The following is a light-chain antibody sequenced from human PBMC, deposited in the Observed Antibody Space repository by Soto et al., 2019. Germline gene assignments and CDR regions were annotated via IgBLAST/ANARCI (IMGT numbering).Light chain of an antibody. CDR3: QQYNTWPRT. V-gene: IGKV3-15*01. Sequence: EIVLTQSPGTLSLSPGERATLSCRASQSVSSSYLAWYQQKPGQAPRLLIYGASIRATAVPARFTASGSGTEFTLTISSLQSEDFAVYYCQQYNTWPRTFGQGTKVDIK. J-gene: IGKJ1*01. CDR2: GAS. CDR1: QSVSSSY.